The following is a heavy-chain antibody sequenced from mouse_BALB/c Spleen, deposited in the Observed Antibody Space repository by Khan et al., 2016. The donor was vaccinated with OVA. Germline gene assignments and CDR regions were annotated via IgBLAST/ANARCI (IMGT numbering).Heavy chain of an antibody. CDR2: INSDGYYT. V-gene: IGHV5-6*01. CDR3: ASHLSGSFAY. Sequence: EVELVESGGDLVRPGGSLKLSCAASGFTFSAYGMSWVRQSPDKRLEWVATINSDGYYTYYNDSLKGRFIISRDNAKHTLYLQMRCLKSEDTAMYYCASHLSGSFAYWGQGTLVTVAA. CDR1: GFTFSAYG. D-gene: IGHD1-3*01. J-gene: IGHJ3*01.